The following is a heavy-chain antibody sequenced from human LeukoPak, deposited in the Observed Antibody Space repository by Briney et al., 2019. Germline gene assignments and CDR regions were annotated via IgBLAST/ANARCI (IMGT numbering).Heavy chain of an antibody. J-gene: IGHJ4*02. CDR2: INAGNGNT. CDR3: ARVLGYGYGPNFDY. D-gene: IGHD5-18*01. V-gene: IGHV1-3*01. Sequence: ASVKVSCKASGGTFSSYAISWVRQAPGQRLEWMGWINAGNGNTKYSQKFQGRVTITRDTSASTAYMELSSLRSEDTAVYYCARVLGYGYGPNFDYWGQGTLVTVSS. CDR1: GGTFSSYA.